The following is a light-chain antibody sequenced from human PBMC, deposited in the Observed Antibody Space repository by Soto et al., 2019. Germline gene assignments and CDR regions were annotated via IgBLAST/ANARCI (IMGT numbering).Light chain of an antibody. CDR2: KAS. V-gene: IGKV1-5*03. CDR1: QSISSW. Sequence: DIQMTQSPSTLSAFVGDRVTITCRASQSISSWLAWYQQKPGKAPKLLIYKASSLESGVPSRFSGSGSGTEFTLNISSLQPDDFATYYCQHYNNYPVTFGQGTRL. J-gene: IGKJ5*01. CDR3: QHYNNYPVT.